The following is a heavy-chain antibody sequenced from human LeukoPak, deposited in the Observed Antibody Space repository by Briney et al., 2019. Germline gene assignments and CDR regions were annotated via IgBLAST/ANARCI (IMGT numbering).Heavy chain of an antibody. J-gene: IGHJ3*02. CDR3: ARDKEEWELLPDAFDI. D-gene: IGHD1-26*01. CDR2: ISSSGSTI. CDR1: GFTFSSYE. V-gene: IGHV3-48*03. Sequence: PGGSLRLSCAASGFTFSSYEMNWVRQAPGKGLEWVSYISSSGSTIYYADSVKDRFTISRDNAKNSLYLQMNSLRAEDTAVYYCARDKEEWELLPDAFDIWGQGTMVTVSS.